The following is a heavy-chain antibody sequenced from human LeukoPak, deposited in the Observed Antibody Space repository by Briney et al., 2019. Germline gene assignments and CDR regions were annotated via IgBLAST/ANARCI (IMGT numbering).Heavy chain of an antibody. V-gene: IGHV5-10-1*01. CDR3: ARQGSYDSGYFDY. Sequence: GESLKISYKGSGYSFTSYWISWVRQIPGKGLEWMGRIDPSDSYTNYSPSFQGHVTISADKSISTAYLQWSSLKASDTAMYYCARQGSYDSGYFDYWGQGSLVTVSS. J-gene: IGHJ4*02. CDR1: GYSFTSYW. CDR2: IDPSDSYT. D-gene: IGHD5-12*01.